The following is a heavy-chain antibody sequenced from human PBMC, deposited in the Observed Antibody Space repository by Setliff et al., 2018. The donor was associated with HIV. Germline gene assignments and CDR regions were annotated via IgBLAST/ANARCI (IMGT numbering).Heavy chain of an antibody. CDR1: GGSISSHY. V-gene: IGHV4-59*11. D-gene: IGHD6-19*01. Sequence: SETLSLTCTVSGGSISSHYWSWIRQPPGKGLEWIGSVYYSGSTNYNPSLKSRITIALDTSKSQFSLKLGSVTAADTAVYYCARGGSSGWYAVLHFKYWGQGTLVTVSS. CDR3: ARGGSSGWYAVLHFKY. J-gene: IGHJ1*01. CDR2: VYYSGST.